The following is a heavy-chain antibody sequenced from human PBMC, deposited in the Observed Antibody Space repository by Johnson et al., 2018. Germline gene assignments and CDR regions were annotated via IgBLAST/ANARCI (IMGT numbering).Heavy chain of an antibody. D-gene: IGHD2/OR15-2a*01. Sequence: ASVKGRFTISRDNSKSTLYLQMNSLRAEDTAVYYCARDPPYFAGAFGIWGQGTMVTVSS. CDR3: ARDPPYFAGAFGI. J-gene: IGHJ3*02. V-gene: IGHV3-30*07.